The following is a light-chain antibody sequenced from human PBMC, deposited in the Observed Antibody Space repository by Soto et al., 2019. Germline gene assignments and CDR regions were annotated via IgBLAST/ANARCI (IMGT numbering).Light chain of an antibody. Sequence: DIVMTQSPDSLAVSLGERATINCKSSQSVLYSSNNKNYLAWYQQKPGQPPKLLIYWASTRESGVPDRFSGSGPGTDFTLTISSLQAEDVAVYYCQQYYSIPRTFGQGTKVDIK. CDR1: QSVLYSSNNKNY. CDR3: QQYYSIPRT. CDR2: WAS. V-gene: IGKV4-1*01. J-gene: IGKJ2*01.